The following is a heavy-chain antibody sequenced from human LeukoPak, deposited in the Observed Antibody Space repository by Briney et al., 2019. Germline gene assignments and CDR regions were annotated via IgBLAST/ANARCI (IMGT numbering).Heavy chain of an antibody. CDR1: ADSFTSHY. D-gene: IGHD4-17*01. J-gene: IGHJ3*02. V-gene: IGHV4-59*11. CDR2: ISYIEST. Sequence: PSQTLSLTRAVSADSFTSHYWTWIRQPPGKGLEWIGYISYIESTNYNPTLKSRVTISIDTSKNQFSLKLSSVTAADTAVYYCARDLVTVTKGFDIWGQGTMVSVSS. CDR3: ARDLVTVTKGFDI.